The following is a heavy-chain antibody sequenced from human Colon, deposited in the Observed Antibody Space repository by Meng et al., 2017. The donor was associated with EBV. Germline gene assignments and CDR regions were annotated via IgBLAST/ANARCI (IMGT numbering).Heavy chain of an antibody. Sequence: QVQLQESGPGLVKPSGTRSLACAVSGGSIRSSHWWTWVRQPPGKGLEWIGEVYHTGSTKYNPSLKSRLTISVDKSKNQFSLNLTSVTAADTAVYYCARVWQSLTAFFDSWGQGTLVTVSS. J-gene: IGHJ4*02. CDR3: ARVWQSLTAFFDS. V-gene: IGHV4-4*02. CDR2: VYHTGST. D-gene: IGHD2-21*01. CDR1: GGSIRSSHW.